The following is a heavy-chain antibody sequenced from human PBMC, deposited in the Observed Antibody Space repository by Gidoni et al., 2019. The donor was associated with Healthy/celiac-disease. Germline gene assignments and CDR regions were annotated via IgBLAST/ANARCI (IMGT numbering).Heavy chain of an antibody. V-gene: IGHV3-30*18. CDR1: GFTFSSYG. CDR2: ISYDGSNK. CDR3: AKTGLGYSYGFSFDY. J-gene: IGHJ4*02. Sequence: QVQLVESGGGVVQPGRSLRLSCAASGFTFSSYGMHWVRQAPGKGLEWVAVISYDGSNKYYADSVKGRFTISRDNSKNTLYLQMNSLRAEDTAVYYCAKTGLGYSYGFSFDYWGQGTLVTVSS. D-gene: IGHD5-18*01.